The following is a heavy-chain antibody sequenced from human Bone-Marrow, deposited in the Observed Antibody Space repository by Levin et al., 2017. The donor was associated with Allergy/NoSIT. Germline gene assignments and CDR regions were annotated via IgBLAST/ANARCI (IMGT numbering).Heavy chain of an antibody. CDR3: AGSRDGYIDY. J-gene: IGHJ4*02. D-gene: IGHD5-24*01. CDR1: GGSISSYY. Sequence: PSETLSLSCTVSGGSISSYYWSWIRQPAGMGLEWIGRIHSSGTTNYNPSLKGRVTMSIDTSKNQFSLKLNSVTVEDTAVYYCAGSRDGYIDYWGQGTLVIVS. V-gene: IGHV4-4*07. CDR2: IHSSGTT.